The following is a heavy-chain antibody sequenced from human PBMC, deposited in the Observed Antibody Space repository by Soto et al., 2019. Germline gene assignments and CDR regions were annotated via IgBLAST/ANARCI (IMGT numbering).Heavy chain of an antibody. D-gene: IGHD5-18*01. CDR1: GGTFSSYA. J-gene: IGHJ6*02. CDR2: IIPIFGTA. CDR3: ARAPPRGDTDMRDGYYYYGMDV. Sequence: QVQLVQSGAEVKKPGSSVKVSCKASGGTFSSYAISWVRQAPGQGLEWMGGIIPIFGTANYAQKFQGRVTIAGDASTSAADMELSSRRSEDTAVYYCARAPPRGDTDMRDGYYYYGMDVWGQGTTVTVSS. V-gene: IGHV1-69*12.